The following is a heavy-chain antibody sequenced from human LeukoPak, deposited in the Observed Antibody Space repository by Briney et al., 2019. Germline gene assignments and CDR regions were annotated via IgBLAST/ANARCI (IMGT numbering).Heavy chain of an antibody. Sequence: GGSLRLSCTASGFTFSGYSMNWIRQAPGKGLEWVSSFGTRSTSVYHAGSVKGRFAISRNNAKNSLYLQMNSLRAEDTALYYCAREVSEGFDFWGQGTLVTVSS. V-gene: IGHV3-21*01. J-gene: IGHJ4*02. CDR3: AREVSEGFDF. CDR1: GFTFSGYS. D-gene: IGHD3-22*01. CDR2: FGTRSTSV.